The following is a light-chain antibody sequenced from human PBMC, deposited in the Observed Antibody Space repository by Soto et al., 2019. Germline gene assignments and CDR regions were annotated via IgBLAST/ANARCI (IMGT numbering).Light chain of an antibody. CDR1: QSVSSY. V-gene: IGKV3-11*01. Sequence: ENLLTQSPATLSLSPGERATLSCRASQSVSSYLAWYQQKPGQAPRLLIYDASNRATGIPARFSGSGSGTDFTLTISSLEPEDFAVYYCQQRSNWPLFTFGPGTKVDIK. J-gene: IGKJ3*01. CDR3: QQRSNWPLFT. CDR2: DAS.